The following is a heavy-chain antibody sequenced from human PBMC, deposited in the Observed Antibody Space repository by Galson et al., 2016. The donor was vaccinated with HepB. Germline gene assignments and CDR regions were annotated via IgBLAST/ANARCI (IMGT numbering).Heavy chain of an antibody. CDR3: TKDRSAGQWPRFDP. Sequence: SLRLSCAASGFTFNNAWMNWVRQAPGKGLEWVGRIKSQADGGTMDYAAPVKGRFSISRDDSKDILYLQMNSLKSEDTAVYYCTKDRSAGQWPRFDPWGQGTLVTVSS. CDR1: GFTFNNAW. J-gene: IGHJ5*02. D-gene: IGHD6-19*01. CDR2: IKSQADGGTM. V-gene: IGHV3-15*01.